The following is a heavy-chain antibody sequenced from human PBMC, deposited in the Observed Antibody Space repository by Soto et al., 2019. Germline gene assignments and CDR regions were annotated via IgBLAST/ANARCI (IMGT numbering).Heavy chain of an antibody. D-gene: IGHD6-6*01. J-gene: IGHJ4*02. CDR2: IDENEDK. V-gene: IGHV2-5*01. CDR1: GFSLSTTGGG. Sequence: QITLKESGPTLVKPTQNLTLTCTFSGFSLSTTGGGVGWIRQPPGKALERLGVIDENEDKSYSPSLKSRHTTSKVTTKKQVVLTMINMAPVDTGTYYCAQVDDVAALFAYLGQGTLVTVSS. CDR3: AQVDDVAALFAY.